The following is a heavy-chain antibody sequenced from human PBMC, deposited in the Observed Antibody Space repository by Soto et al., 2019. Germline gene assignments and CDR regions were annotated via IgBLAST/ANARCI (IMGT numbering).Heavy chain of an antibody. CDR3: ARGLETRFFAILNY. Sequence: QVQLVQSGAEVKKPGASVKVSCKASGYTCTSYDINWVRQATGQGLEWMGWMNPNSGNTAYAQQFHGRVSMTRNTAISTAYMELTSLRSEETAVYYCARGLETRFFAILNYWGEGALGTVSS. V-gene: IGHV1-8*01. D-gene: IGHD3-3*01. J-gene: IGHJ4*02. CDR2: MNPNSGNT. CDR1: GYTCTSYD.